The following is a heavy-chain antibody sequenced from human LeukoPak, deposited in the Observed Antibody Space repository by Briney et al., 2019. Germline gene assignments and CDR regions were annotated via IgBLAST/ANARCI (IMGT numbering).Heavy chain of an antibody. Sequence: GGSLRLSCAASGFTFSSYEMNWVRQAPGKGLEWVSYISSSGRTIYYADSVKGRFTISRDNAKNSLYLQMNSLRVEDTAVYYCARGSLTGEYGMDVWGQGTTVTVSS. V-gene: IGHV3-48*03. J-gene: IGHJ6*02. CDR2: ISSSGRTI. CDR3: ARGSLTGEYGMDV. CDR1: GFTFSSYE. D-gene: IGHD1-20*01.